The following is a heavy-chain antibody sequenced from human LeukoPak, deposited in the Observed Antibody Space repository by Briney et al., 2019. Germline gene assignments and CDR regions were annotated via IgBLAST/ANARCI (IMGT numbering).Heavy chain of an antibody. CDR3: AKGGYDSSGYYYY. Sequence: ASVKVSCKASGYTFTGYYMHWVRQAPGQGLEWMGQINPNSGGTNYAQKFQGRVTMTRDTSISTAYMELSRLRSDDTAVYYCAKGGYDSSGYYYYWGQGTLVTVSS. CDR1: GYTFTGYY. CDR2: INPNSGGT. V-gene: IGHV1-2*06. J-gene: IGHJ4*02. D-gene: IGHD3-22*01.